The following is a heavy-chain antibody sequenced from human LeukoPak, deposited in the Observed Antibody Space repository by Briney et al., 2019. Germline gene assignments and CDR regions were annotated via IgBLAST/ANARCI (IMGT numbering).Heavy chain of an antibody. Sequence: GGSLRLSCAASGFTFSSYAMSWVRQAPGRGLEWVSAISGTGSSTYSADSVKGRFTISRDNLKNTLYLQMNSLRAEDTAVYYCARATNHDYWGQGTLVTVSS. J-gene: IGHJ4*02. V-gene: IGHV3-23*01. CDR1: GFTFSSYA. CDR3: ARATNHDY. CDR2: ISGTGSST. D-gene: IGHD5-24*01.